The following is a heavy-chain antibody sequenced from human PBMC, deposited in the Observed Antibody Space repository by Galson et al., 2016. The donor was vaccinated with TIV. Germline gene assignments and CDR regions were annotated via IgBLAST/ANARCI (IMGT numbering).Heavy chain of an antibody. J-gene: IGHJ6*02. CDR1: GYSFTGSW. V-gene: IGHV5-51*01. Sequence: QSGAEVKKPGESLKISCKGSGYSFTGSWIDWVRQVPGKGLEWMGVIHPGDSDTKYSPAFHGHVTISVCTSISTAFPEWSSLKASDTAIYYGARRGREETNEGGLDCWGQGTTVTVSS. CDR3: ARRGREETNEGGLDC. CDR2: IHPGDSDT. D-gene: IGHD1-1*01.